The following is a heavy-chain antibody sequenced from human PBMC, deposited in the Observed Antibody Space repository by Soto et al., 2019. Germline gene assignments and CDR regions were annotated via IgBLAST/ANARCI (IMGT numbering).Heavy chain of an antibody. CDR2: TYYRSKWYN. V-gene: IGHV6-1*01. D-gene: IGHD1-7*01. J-gene: IGHJ6*02. Sequence: SQTLSLTCAISGDSVSSSSVTWNWIRQSPSRGLEWLGRTYYRSKWYNDYALSVKSRISINPDTSQNQFSLQLNSVTPEDTAVYYCARDMVNWNCYYFYGMDFWGQGTMVTVSS. CDR3: ARDMVNWNCYYFYGMDF. CDR1: GDSVSSSSVT.